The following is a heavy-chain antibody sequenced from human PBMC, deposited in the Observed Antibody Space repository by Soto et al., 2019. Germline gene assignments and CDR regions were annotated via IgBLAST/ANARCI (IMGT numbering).Heavy chain of an antibody. CDR2: IYYSGST. V-gene: IGHV4-39*01. J-gene: IGHJ4*02. CDR3: ASELEQSDY. Sequence: SETLSLTCTVSGGSISSSSYYWGWIRQPPGKGLEWIGSIYYSGSTYYNPSLKSRVTISVDTSKNQFSLKLSSVTAADTAVYYCASELEQSDYWGQGTLVTVSS. CDR1: GGSISSSSYY. D-gene: IGHD1-1*01.